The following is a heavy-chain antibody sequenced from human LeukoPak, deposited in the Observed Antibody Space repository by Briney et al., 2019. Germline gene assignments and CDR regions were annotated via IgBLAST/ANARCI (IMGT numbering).Heavy chain of an antibody. V-gene: IGHV4-34*01. D-gene: IGHD1-26*01. Sequence: SETLSLTCTVSGGSISSYYWSWIRQPPGKGLEWIGEINHSGSTNYNPSLKSRVTISVDTSKNQFSLKLSSVTAADTAVYYCARVGARGYWGQGTLVTVSS. CDR3: ARVGARGY. J-gene: IGHJ4*02. CDR2: INHSGST. CDR1: GGSISSYY.